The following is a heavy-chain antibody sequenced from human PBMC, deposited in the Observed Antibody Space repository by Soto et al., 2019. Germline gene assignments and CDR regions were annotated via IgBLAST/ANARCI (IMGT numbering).Heavy chain of an antibody. Sequence: SETLSLTCTVSGGSISSYYWSWIRQPPGKGLEWIGYIYYSGSTNYNPSLKSRVTISVDTSKNQFSLKLSSVTAADTAVYYCAREGGSSRTFDYWGQGTLVTVSS. CDR3: AREGGSSRTFDY. J-gene: IGHJ4*02. CDR2: IYYSGST. V-gene: IGHV4-59*01. D-gene: IGHD6-6*01. CDR1: GGSISSYY.